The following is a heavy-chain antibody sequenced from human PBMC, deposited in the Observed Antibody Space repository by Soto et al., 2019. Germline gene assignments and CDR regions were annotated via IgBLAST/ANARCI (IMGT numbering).Heavy chain of an antibody. CDR2: VIPLFGTT. Sequence: QVQLVQSGAEMKKSGSSVKVSCKASGGTFRSYAISWVRQAPGQGLEWMGGVIPLFGTTNYAQKFQGRVTITADDQTRKASMELSSLRSEDTAIYFCATNNRASYHFDYWAQGTLVTVSS. J-gene: IGHJ4*02. CDR1: GGTFRSYA. D-gene: IGHD3-16*02. V-gene: IGHV1-69*01. CDR3: ATNNRASYHFDY.